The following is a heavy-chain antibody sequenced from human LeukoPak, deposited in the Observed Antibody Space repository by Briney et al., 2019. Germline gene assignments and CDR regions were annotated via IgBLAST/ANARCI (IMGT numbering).Heavy chain of an antibody. Sequence: SETLSLTCTVSGASISSSSWTWIRQSPGRGLESLGFISNNGKTKYKSSFEGRVSMSLDTSKSQFSLTLSSVTAADTAVYFCARRIYSGTVRHLLYSFMDVWGKGTTVIVS. V-gene: IGHV4-59*08. CDR3: ARRIYSGTVRHLLYSFMDV. D-gene: IGHD2-21*01. CDR2: ISNNGKT. CDR1: GASISSSS. J-gene: IGHJ6*03.